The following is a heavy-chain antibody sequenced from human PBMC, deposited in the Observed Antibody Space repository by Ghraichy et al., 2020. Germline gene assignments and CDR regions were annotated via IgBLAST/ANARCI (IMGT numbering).Heavy chain of an antibody. CDR1: GGSVSSGSYY. D-gene: IGHD4-23*01. J-gene: IGHJ4*02. CDR2: IYYSGST. V-gene: IGHV4-61*01. CDR3: ARGQKTTAVTPGDY. Sequence: SETLSLTCTVSGGSVSSGSYYWSWIRQPPGKGLEWIGYIYYSGSTNYNPSLKSRVTISVDTSKNQFSLKLSSVTAADTAVYYCARGQKTTAVTPGDYWGQGTLVTVSS.